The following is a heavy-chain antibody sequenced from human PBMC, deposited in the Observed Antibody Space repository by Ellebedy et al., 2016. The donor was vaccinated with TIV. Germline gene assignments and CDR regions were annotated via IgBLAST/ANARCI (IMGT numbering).Heavy chain of an antibody. J-gene: IGHJ3*02. CDR3: ARVGQQLVREDGMNEAFEI. CDR1: GGSISSYY. CDR2: IYYSGST. Sequence: SETLSLTCTVPGGSISSYYWSWIRQPPGKGLEWIGYIYYSGSTNYNPSLKSRLTISVDTSKNQFSLQLSSVTAADTAVYYCARVGQQLVREDGMNEAFEIWGQGTMVTVSS. D-gene: IGHD6-13*01. V-gene: IGHV4-59*01.